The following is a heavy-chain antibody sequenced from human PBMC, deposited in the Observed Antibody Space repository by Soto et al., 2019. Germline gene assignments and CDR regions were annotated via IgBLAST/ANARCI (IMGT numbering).Heavy chain of an antibody. D-gene: IGHD1-1*01. CDR2: SSGSDGRK. Sequence: EVHILESGGSLVQPGGSLRLSCAASGFSFSSAAMNWVRQAPGKGLEWVSISSGSDGRKYYVDSVKGRFTISRDNSKNTLYLAMNSLRAEDMAVYYCAKSLNITYKNWFDPWGQGNLVTVSS. CDR1: GFSFSSAA. CDR3: AKSLNITYKNWFDP. V-gene: IGHV3-23*01. J-gene: IGHJ5*02.